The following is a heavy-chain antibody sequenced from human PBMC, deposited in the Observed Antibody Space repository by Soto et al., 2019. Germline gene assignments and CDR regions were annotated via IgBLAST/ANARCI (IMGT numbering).Heavy chain of an antibody. CDR2: ISYDGSNK. V-gene: IGHV3-30-3*01. CDR3: ARGRGIAARPGFFQH. J-gene: IGHJ1*01. Sequence: SLRLSCAASGFTFSSYAMHWVRQAPGKGLEWVAVISYDGSNKYYADSVKGRFTISRDNSKNTLYLQMNSLRAEDTAVYYCARGRGIAARPGFFQHWGQGTLVTVSS. D-gene: IGHD6-6*01. CDR1: GFTFSSYA.